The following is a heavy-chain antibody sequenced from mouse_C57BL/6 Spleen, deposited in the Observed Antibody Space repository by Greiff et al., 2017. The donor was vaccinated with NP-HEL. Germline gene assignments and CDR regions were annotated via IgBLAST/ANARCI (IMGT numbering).Heavy chain of an antibody. V-gene: IGHV3-6*01. D-gene: IGHD1-1*01. J-gene: IGHJ4*01. CDR2: ISYDGSN. CDR3: AVYSHYYAMDY. CDR1: GYSITSGYY. Sequence: EVKLVESGPGLVKPSQSLSLTCSVTGYSITSGYYWNWIRQFPGNKLEWMGYISYDGSNNYNPSLKNRISITRDTSKNQFFLKLNSVTTENTATYYCAVYSHYYAMDYWGQGTSVTVSS.